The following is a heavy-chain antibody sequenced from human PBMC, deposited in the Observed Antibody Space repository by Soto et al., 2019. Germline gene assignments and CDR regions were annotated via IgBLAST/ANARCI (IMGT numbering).Heavy chain of an antibody. V-gene: IGHV1-69*06. CDR2: IIPIFGTA. J-gene: IGHJ6*02. D-gene: IGHD3-22*01. CDR3: ARDSVDYYDSSGYRFYYYGMDV. CDR1: GGTFSSYA. Sequence: SVKVSCKASGGTFSSYAISWVRQAPGQGLEWMGGIIPIFGTANYAQKFQGRVTITADKSTSTAYMELSSLRSEDTAVYYCARDSVDYYDSSGYRFYYYGMDVWGQGTTVTVSS.